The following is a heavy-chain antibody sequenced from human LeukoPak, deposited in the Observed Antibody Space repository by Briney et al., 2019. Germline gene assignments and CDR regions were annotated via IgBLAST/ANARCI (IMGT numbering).Heavy chain of an antibody. Sequence: GGSLRLSCAASGFTFSSYAMTWVRQAPGKGLEWVSVINTSGGNTVYADPVKGRFTISRDNSKNTLYLQMNSLRAEDTAVYYCAKGSGWYVWGQGTLVTVSS. CDR2: INTSGGNT. D-gene: IGHD6-19*01. V-gene: IGHV3-23*01. CDR3: AKGSGWYV. CDR1: GFTFSSYA. J-gene: IGHJ4*02.